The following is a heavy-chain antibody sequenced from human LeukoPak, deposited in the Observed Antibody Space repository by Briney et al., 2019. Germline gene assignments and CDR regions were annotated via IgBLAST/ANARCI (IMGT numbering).Heavy chain of an antibody. CDR3: ARESIIPEYSSKIDP. CDR1: GFTFSSYS. Sequence: GGSLRLSCAASGFTFSSYSMNWVRQAPGKGLEWVSSISSSSSYIFYADSVKGRFTISRDNAKNSLYLQMNSLRAEDTAVYYCARESIIPEYSSKIDPWGPGTLVTVSS. J-gene: IGHJ5*02. D-gene: IGHD6-6*01. CDR2: ISSSSSYI. V-gene: IGHV3-21*01.